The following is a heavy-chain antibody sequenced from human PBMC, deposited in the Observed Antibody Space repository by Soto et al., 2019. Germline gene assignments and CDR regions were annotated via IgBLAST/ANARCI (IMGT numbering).Heavy chain of an antibody. D-gene: IGHD3-10*01. CDR1: GFTFSSYS. Sequence: HPGGSLRLSCAASGFTFSSYSMNWVRQAPGKGLEWVSYISSSSSTIYYADSVKGRFTISRDNAKNSLYLQMNSPRAEDTAVYYCARDSGSGSYPADFDYWGQGTLVTVSS. V-gene: IGHV3-48*01. CDR2: ISSSSSTI. CDR3: ARDSGSGSYPADFDY. J-gene: IGHJ4*02.